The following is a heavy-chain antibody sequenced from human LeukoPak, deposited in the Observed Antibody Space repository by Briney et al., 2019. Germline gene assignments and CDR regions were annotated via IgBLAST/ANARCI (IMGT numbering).Heavy chain of an antibody. V-gene: IGHV3-23*01. CDR1: GFTFSSYA. Sequence: GGSLRLSCAASGFTFSSYAMSWVRQAPGKGLEWVSAISGSGDSTYYADSVKGRFTISRDNSKNTLYLQMNSLRAEDTAVYYCAKIQYSRTYPFDYWGQGSLVTVSS. J-gene: IGHJ4*02. CDR2: ISGSGDST. D-gene: IGHD1-26*01. CDR3: AKIQYSRTYPFDY.